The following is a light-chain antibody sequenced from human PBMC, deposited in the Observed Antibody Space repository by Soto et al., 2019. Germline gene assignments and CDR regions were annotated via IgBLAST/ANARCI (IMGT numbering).Light chain of an antibody. CDR2: GAS. J-gene: IGKJ5*01. CDR1: QSVSSNY. V-gene: IGKV3-20*01. CDR3: QQYGYSPIT. Sequence: IVLTQSPGTLSLSPGERATLSCRAGQSVSSNYLAWYQQRPGQAPRLLIYGASSRATGIPDKFSGSGSGTDFTLTIAGLEPEDFEVYYCQQYGYSPITFGQGTRLEIK.